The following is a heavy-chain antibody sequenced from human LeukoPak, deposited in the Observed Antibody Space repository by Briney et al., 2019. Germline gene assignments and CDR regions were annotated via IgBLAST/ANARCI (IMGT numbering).Heavy chain of an antibody. CDR3: AKEDYSSSWYALDY. Sequence: GGSLRLSCAASGFTFDDYAIYWVRQGPGKGLEWVSLISGDGGSIYYADSVKGRFTISRDNSKNSLYLQMNSLRTEDTALYYCAKEDYSSSWYALDYWGQGTLDTVSS. J-gene: IGHJ4*02. CDR2: ISGDGGSI. D-gene: IGHD6-13*01. V-gene: IGHV3-43*02. CDR1: GFTFDDYA.